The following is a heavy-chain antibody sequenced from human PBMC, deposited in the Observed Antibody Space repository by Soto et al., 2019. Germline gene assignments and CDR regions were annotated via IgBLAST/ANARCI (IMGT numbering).Heavy chain of an antibody. CDR1: GYTFTSYY. J-gene: IGHJ5*02. CDR2: VNPSGGST. D-gene: IGHD3-22*01. V-gene: IGHV1-46*01. CDR3: ARDERPPYYYDSSGSPRWFDP. Sequence: ASVKVSCKASGYTFTSYYMHWVRQAPGQGLEWMGIVNPSGGSTSYAQKFQGRVTMTRDTSTSTVYMELSSLRSEDTAVYYCARDERPPYYYDSSGSPRWFDPWGQGTLVTVSS.